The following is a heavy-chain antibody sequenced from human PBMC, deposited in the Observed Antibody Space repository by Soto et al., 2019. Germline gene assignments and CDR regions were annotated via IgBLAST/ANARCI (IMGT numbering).Heavy chain of an antibody. J-gene: IGHJ4*02. Sequence: EVQLVESGGGLVQPGGSLRLSCVASGFTFSDYWMVWVRQAPGKGLVWVSRIKNDGSHIDYAESVRGRFTISRDNAKNTVYLQMNGLRAEDTAVYYCGRERWALGDYWGQGTLVTVSS. CDR1: GFTFSDYW. D-gene: IGHD3-16*01. CDR2: IKNDGSHI. V-gene: IGHV3-74*01. CDR3: GRERWALGDY.